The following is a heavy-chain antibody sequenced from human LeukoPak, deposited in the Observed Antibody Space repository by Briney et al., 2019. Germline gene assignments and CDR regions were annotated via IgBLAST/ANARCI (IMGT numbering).Heavy chain of an antibody. D-gene: IGHD2-2*01. CDR1: GVSISSGDYY. Sequence: SDTLSLTCTVSGVSISSGDYYWSWIRQPPRKGLEGIGYIYYSGSTNYTPSLKSRVTISVDTSKNQFSLKLSSVTAADTAVYYCARRQDCSSTRCSYGAFDYWGQGTLVTVSS. CDR3: ARRQDCSSTRCSYGAFDY. V-gene: IGHV4-30-4*02. J-gene: IGHJ4*02. CDR2: IYYSGST.